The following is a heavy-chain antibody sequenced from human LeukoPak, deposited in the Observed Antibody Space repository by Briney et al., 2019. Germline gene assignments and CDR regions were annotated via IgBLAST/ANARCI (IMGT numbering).Heavy chain of an antibody. CDR2: IYYSGST. J-gene: IGHJ6*04. CDR1: GGSISSGDYY. D-gene: IGHD2-15*01. V-gene: IGHV4-30-4*01. Sequence: PSQTLSLTCTVSGGSISSGDYYWSWIRQPPGKGLEWIGYIYYSGSTYYNPSLKSRVTISVDTSKNQFSPKLSSVTAADTAVYYCGRAKALLYYYYGMDVWGKGTTVTVSS. CDR3: GRAKALLYYYYGMDV.